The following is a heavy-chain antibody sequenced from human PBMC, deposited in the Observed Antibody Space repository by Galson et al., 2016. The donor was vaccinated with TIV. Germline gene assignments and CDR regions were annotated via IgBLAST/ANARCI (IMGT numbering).Heavy chain of an antibody. CDR2: IYSGGGT. CDR3: ATRSVWAPR. D-gene: IGHD6-19*01. Sequence: SLRLSCAASGFTFSNYGMHWVRQAPGKGLEWVSLIYSGGGTAYADSVKGRFTISRDSSKNSLYLQMDSLRAEDTAVYYCATRSVWAPRWGQGTLVTVSS. J-gene: IGHJ4*02. V-gene: IGHV3-NL1*01. CDR1: GFTFSNYG.